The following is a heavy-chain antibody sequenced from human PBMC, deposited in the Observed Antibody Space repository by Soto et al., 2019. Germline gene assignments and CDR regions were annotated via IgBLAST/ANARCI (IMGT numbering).Heavy chain of an antibody. CDR1: GFSFSSHA. D-gene: IGHD6-13*01. CDR2: IWYDGSKK. Sequence: VQLVESGGGVVQTGKSLRLSCAASGFSFSSHAMHWVRQAPGKGLEWVAVIWYDGSKKYYADAVKGRFTISRDDSKNTLYLQMNSLRAEDTAVYYCARKGSIAAAGYWWFDPWGQGTLVTVSS. CDR3: ARKGSIAAAGYWWFDP. V-gene: IGHV3-33*03. J-gene: IGHJ5*02.